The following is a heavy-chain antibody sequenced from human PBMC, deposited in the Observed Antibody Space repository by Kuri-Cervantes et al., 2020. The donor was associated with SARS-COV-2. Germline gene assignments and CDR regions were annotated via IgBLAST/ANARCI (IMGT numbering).Heavy chain of an antibody. CDR3: AHRHGYSSSSRSFDP. CDR1: GFSLSTSGMC. V-gene: IGHV2-70*12. CDR2: IDWDDDK. J-gene: IGHJ5*02. D-gene: IGHD6-6*01. Sequence: SGPTLVNPTQTLTLTCTFSGFSLSTSGMCVSWIRQPPGKALEWLALIDWDDDKYYSTSLKTRLTISKDTSKNQVVLTMTNMDPVDTATYYCAHRHGYSSSSRSFDPWGQGTLVTVSS.